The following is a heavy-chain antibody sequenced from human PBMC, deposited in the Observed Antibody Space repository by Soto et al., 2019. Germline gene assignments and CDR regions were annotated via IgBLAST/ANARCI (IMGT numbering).Heavy chain of an antibody. Sequence: GGSLRLSCAASGFTFSSYAMHWVRQAPGKGLEWVAVISYDGSNKYYADSVKGRFTISRDNSKNTLYLQMNSLRAEDTAVYYCARGQQQLEFYYYYGMDVWGQGTTVTVSS. CDR2: ISYDGSNK. D-gene: IGHD6-13*01. CDR1: GFTFSSYA. CDR3: ARGQQQLEFYYYYGMDV. J-gene: IGHJ6*02. V-gene: IGHV3-30-3*01.